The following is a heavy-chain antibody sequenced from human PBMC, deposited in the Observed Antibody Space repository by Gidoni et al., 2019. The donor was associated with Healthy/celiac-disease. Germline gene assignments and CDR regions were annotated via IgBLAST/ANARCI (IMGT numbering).Heavy chain of an antibody. Sequence: EVQLVESGGGLVKPGGSLRLSCAASGFTFSSYSMTWVRQAPGKGLEWVSSISSSSSYIYYADSVKGRFTISRDNAKNSLYLQMNSLRAEDTAVYYCARGPTGTTRYNWDYFDYWGQGTLVTVSS. D-gene: IGHD1-7*01. CDR3: ARGPTGTTRYNWDYFDY. V-gene: IGHV3-21*01. CDR2: ISSSSSYI. CDR1: GFTFSSYS. J-gene: IGHJ4*02.